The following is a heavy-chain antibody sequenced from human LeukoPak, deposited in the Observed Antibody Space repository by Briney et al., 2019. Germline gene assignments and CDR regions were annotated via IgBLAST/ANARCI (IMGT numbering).Heavy chain of an antibody. D-gene: IGHD2-15*01. CDR1: GGSFSGYY. Sequence: SETLSLTCAVYGGSFSGYYWSWIRQPPGKGLEWIGEISHSGSTNYNPSLKSRVTISVDTSKNQFSLKLSSVTAADTAVYYCAGARNCSGGSCYPLRPFDYWGQGTLVTVSS. CDR2: ISHSGST. V-gene: IGHV4-34*01. J-gene: IGHJ4*02. CDR3: AGARNCSGGSCYPLRPFDY.